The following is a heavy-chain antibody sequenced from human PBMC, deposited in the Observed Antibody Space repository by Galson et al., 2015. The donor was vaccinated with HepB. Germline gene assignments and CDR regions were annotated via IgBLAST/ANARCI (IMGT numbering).Heavy chain of an antibody. Sequence: SEPLSLTCTVSGGSISSYYWSWIRQPPGKGLEWIGYIYYSGSTNYNPSLKSRVTISVDTSKNQFSLKLSSVTAADTAVYYRASIRERDGHRLHYYDRLGWFDPWGQGTLVTVSS. CDR2: IYYSGST. CDR1: GGSISSYY. V-gene: IGHV4-59*08. J-gene: IGHJ5*02. CDR3: ASIRERDGHRLHYYDRLGWFDP. D-gene: IGHD3-22*01.